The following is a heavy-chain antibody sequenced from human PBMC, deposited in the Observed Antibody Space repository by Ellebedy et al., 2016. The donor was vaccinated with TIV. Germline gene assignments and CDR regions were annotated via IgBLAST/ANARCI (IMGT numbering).Heavy chain of an antibody. D-gene: IGHD6-13*01. V-gene: IGHV5-10-1*01. CDR1: GYSFTSYW. CDR3: ARRIFDSSSWFDY. J-gene: IGHJ4*02. Sequence: GESLKISCKGSGYSFTSYWISWVRQMPGKGLEWMGRIDPSDSYTNYSPSFQGHVTISADKSISTAYLQWSSLKASDTAMYYCARRIFDSSSWFDYWGQGTLVTVSS. CDR2: IDPSDSYT.